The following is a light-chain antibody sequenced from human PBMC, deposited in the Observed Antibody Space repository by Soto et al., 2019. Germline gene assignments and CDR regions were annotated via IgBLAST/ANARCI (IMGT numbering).Light chain of an antibody. V-gene: IGLV2-14*01. CDR2: DVS. CDR3: SSYTSSSTLVV. CDR1: SSDVGGYNY. J-gene: IGLJ2*01. Sequence: QSALTQPASVSGSPGQSITISCTGTSSDVGGYNYVSWYQQHPGKAPKRMIYDVSNRPSEVSNRFSGSKSGNTASLTISVRQAEDEADYYCSSYTSSSTLVVFGGGTTLTVL.